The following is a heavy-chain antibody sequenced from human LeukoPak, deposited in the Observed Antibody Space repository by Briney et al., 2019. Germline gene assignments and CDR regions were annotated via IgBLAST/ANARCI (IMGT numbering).Heavy chain of an antibody. V-gene: IGHV3-7*01. CDR2: VKQDGSET. CDR3: ARDRATY. Sequence: GGSLRLSCAASGFTFSTYWMSWVRQAPEKGLEWVASVKQDGSETYYVDSVKGRFTISRDNAKSSLYLQMNSLRAEDTAVYYCARDRATYWGQGTLVTVSS. CDR1: GFTFSTYW. J-gene: IGHJ4*02.